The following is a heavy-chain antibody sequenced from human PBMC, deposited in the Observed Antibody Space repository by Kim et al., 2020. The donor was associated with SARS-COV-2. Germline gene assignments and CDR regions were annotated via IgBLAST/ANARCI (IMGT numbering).Heavy chain of an antibody. CDR2: ISYDGSNK. CDR3: AREGRNWGLDY. V-gene: IGHV3-30*04. CDR1: GFTFSSYA. D-gene: IGHD7-27*01. J-gene: IGHJ4*02. Sequence: GGSLRLSCAASGFTFSSYAMHWVRQAPGKGLEWVAVISYDGSNKYYADSVKGRFTISRDNSKNTLYLQMNSLRAEDTAVYYCAREGRNWGLDYWGQGTLVTVSS.